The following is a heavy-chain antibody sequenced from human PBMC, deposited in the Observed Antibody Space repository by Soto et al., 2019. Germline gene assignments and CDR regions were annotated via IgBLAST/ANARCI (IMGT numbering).Heavy chain of an antibody. CDR2: ISGSGGST. J-gene: IGHJ6*02. CDR1: GVTCISYA. V-gene: IGHV3-23*01. Sequence: GGSLRLSCAASGVTCISYAMSWVRQAPGKGLEWVSAISGSGGSTYYADSVKGRFTISRDNSKNTLYLQMNSLRAEDTAVYYCAKSTTGSYYYGMDVWGQGTTVTVSS. D-gene: IGHD3-10*01. CDR3: AKSTTGSYYYGMDV.